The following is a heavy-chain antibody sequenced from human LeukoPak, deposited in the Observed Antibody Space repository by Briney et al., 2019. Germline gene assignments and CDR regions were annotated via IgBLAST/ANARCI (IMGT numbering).Heavy chain of an antibody. CDR3: AREGVPVYSSGWYYYMDV. D-gene: IGHD6-19*01. V-gene: IGHV3-74*01. J-gene: IGHJ6*03. CDR1: GFTFSSYW. CDR2: INSDGSST. Sequence: GGSLRLSCAASGFTFSSYWMHWVRQAPGKGLVWVSHINSDGSSTSYADSVKGRFSISRDNAKNTLYLQMNSLRAEDTAVYYCAREGVPVYSSGWYYYMDVWGKGTAVTVSS.